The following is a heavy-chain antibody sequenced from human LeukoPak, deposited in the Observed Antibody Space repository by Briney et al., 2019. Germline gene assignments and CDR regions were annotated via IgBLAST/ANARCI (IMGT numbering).Heavy chain of an antibody. J-gene: IGHJ3*02. CDR2: IYTSGST. D-gene: IGHD3-3*01. V-gene: IGHV4-61*02. CDR1: GGSISSGSYY. Sequence: MSSQTLSLTCTVSGGSISSGSYYWSWIRQPAGKGLEWIGRIYTSGSTNYNPSLKSRVTISVDTSKNQFSLKLSSVTAADTAVYYCARESPRIFGVVMGVEAFDIWGQGTMVTVSS. CDR3: ARESPRIFGVVMGVEAFDI.